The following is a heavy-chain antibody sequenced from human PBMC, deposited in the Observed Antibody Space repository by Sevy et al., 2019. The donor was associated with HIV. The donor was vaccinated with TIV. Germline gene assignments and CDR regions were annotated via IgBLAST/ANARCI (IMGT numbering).Heavy chain of an antibody. CDR2: ISSRGSAT. CDR1: GFIFSSYE. J-gene: IGHJ4*02. Sequence: GGSLRLSCAASGFIFSSYEMTWVRQAPGKGLEWVSSISSRGSATYYANSVRGRFTIFRDNAENPLYLQMSSLRVEDTAVYYCARDLPPSATTVAHFDYWGQGTLVTVSS. V-gene: IGHV3-48*03. CDR3: ARDLPPSATTVAHFDY. D-gene: IGHD4-17*01.